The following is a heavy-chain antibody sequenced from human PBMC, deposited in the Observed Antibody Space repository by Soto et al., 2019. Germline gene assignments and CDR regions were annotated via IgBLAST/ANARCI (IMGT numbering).Heavy chain of an antibody. CDR3: ARQTRNFPYYYYAMDA. V-gene: IGHV5-51*01. J-gene: IGHJ6*02. CDR2: IYPGDSDT. Sequence: GESLKISCKGSGYTFTDYWIGWVRQLPGKGLEWMGIIYPGDSDTRYSPSFQGHVTITVDKSTNTAYLQGNTLRASDTAMYYCARQTRNFPYYYYAMDAGGQGTTVTVSS. CDR1: GYTFTDYW.